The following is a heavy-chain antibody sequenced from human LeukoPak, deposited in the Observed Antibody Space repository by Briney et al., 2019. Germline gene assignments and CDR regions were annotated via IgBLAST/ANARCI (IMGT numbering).Heavy chain of an antibody. Sequence: PSETLSLTCTVSGGSISSSSYYWGWIRQPPGKGLEWIGSIYYSGSTYYNPSLKSRVTISVDTSKNQFALKLSSVTAADTAVYYCAREFVYYYDSSGYSDYWGQGTLVTVSS. CDR3: AREFVYYYDSSGYSDY. CDR1: GGSISSSSYY. CDR2: IYYSGST. J-gene: IGHJ4*02. V-gene: IGHV4-39*06. D-gene: IGHD3-22*01.